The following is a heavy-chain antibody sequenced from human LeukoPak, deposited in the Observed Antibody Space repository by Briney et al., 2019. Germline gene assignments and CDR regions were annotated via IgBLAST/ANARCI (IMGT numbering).Heavy chain of an antibody. Sequence: SETLSLTCTVSGGSISSYYWSWIRQPAGKGLEWIGRIYASGNLDYNPSFKGRVTMSVDTSKKQFSLKLSSVTAADTVVYYCARDQFWYYGSGTYSGMDVWGKGTTVIISS. CDR3: ARDQFWYYGSGTYSGMDV. V-gene: IGHV4-4*07. CDR1: GGSISSYY. CDR2: IYASGNL. J-gene: IGHJ6*01. D-gene: IGHD3-10*01.